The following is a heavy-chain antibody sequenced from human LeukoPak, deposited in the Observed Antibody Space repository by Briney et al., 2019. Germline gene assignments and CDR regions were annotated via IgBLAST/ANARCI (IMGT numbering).Heavy chain of an antibody. Sequence: SRTLSLTCTVSGGSISSGSYYWSWIRQPAGKGLEWIGRIYTSGSTNYNPSLKSRVTISVDTSKNQFSLKLSSVTAADTAVYYCAREWERVEDGYNYNYWGQGTLVTVSS. CDR3: AREWERVEDGYNYNY. CDR2: IYTSGST. V-gene: IGHV4-61*02. CDR1: GGSISSGSYY. J-gene: IGHJ4*02. D-gene: IGHD5-24*01.